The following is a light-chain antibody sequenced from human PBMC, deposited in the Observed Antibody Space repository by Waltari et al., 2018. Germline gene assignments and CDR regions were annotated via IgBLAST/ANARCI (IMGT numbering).Light chain of an antibody. CDR2: EDK. J-gene: IGLJ2*01. CDR3: QSYDSSNHDVV. CDR1: SGSIASNY. Sequence: NFMLTQPHSVSESPGKTVTISCTGSSGSIASNYVQWYQQRPGSAPTTVSYEDKQRPSGVPDRVSGSIDSSSNAASLTISGLKTEDEADYYCQSYDSSNHDVVFGGGTKLTVL. V-gene: IGLV6-57*02.